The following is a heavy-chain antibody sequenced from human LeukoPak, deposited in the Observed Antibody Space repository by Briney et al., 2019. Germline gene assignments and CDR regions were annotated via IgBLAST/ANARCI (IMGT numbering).Heavy chain of an antibody. J-gene: IGHJ4*02. V-gene: IGHV1-69*05. Sequence: SVKVSCKASGTTFSRSAISWVRQAPGQGLEWIGCVIPILGTTNYAQKFQDRVSITTDESTSTAYMEVSSLRSVDAAVYFCACDDGSATLGFDSWGQGTLVTVSS. D-gene: IGHD1-26*01. CDR1: GTTFSRSA. CDR3: ACDDGSATLGFDS. CDR2: VIPILGTT.